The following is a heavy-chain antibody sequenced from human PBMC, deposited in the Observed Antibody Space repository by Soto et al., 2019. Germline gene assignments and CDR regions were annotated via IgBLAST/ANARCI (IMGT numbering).Heavy chain of an antibody. CDR1: GGSLNSYT. J-gene: IGHJ2*01. Sequence: QVHLVQSGAEVKKPGSSVKVSCKASGGSLNSYTISWVRQAPGQGLEWLGRVIPVLTMTNYAQKFQDRVRXXAXXATGTAYMELSSLNSGATAVYYCAGDLRDGGSYRWGGGSELWGRGTLVIVSS. D-gene: IGHD1-26*01. CDR3: AGDLRDGGSYRWGGGSEL. CDR2: VIPVLTMT. V-gene: IGHV1-69*04.